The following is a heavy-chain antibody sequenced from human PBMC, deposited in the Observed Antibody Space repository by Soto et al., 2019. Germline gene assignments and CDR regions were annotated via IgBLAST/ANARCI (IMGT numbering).Heavy chain of an antibody. J-gene: IGHJ4*01. CDR1: GGSVSSGTYY. Sequence: LSLTCTVSGGSVSSGTYYWSWIRQPPGKGLEWIGYIYYPGSTNYNPSLKSRVTISIDTSKNQFSLKLSSVTAADTAVFYCARSLGTVYDSLPDYFGQRTLFPFSS. D-gene: IGHD3-22*01. CDR2: IYYPGST. CDR3: ARSLGTVYDSLPDY. V-gene: IGHV4-61*01.